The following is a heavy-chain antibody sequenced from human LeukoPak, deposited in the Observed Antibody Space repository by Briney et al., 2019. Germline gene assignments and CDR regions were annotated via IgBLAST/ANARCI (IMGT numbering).Heavy chain of an antibody. CDR2: MNPNSGNT. Sequence: ASVKVSCKASGYTFTSYDINWVRQATGQGLEWMGWMNPNSGNTGYAQKFQGRVNMTRNTSISTAYMELSSLGSEDAAVYYCARYSGRWLYKKSLDYWGQGTLVTVSS. CDR3: ARYSGRWLYKKSLDY. CDR1: GYTFTSYD. J-gene: IGHJ4*02. V-gene: IGHV1-8*01. D-gene: IGHD3-22*01.